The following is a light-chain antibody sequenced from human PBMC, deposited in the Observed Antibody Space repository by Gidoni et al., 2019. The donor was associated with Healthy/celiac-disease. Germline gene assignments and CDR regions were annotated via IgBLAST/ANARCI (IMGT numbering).Light chain of an antibody. CDR1: QSISSY. V-gene: IGKV1-39*01. CDR3: QQSYSTPPST. CDR2: AAS. J-gene: IGKJ4*01. Sequence: DIQMTQSPSSLSASVGDRVTITCRASQSISSYLHWYQQKPGKAPKLLIYAASSLQSGVPSRFSGSGSGTDFTLTISSLQPEDFATYYCQQSYSTPPSTFGGGTKVEIK.